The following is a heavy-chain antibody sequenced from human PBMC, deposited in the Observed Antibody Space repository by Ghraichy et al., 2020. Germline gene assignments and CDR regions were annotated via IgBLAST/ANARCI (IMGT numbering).Heavy chain of an antibody. Sequence: ASVKVSCKASGYTFTSYGISWVRQAPGQGLEWMGWISAYNGNTNYAQKLQGRVTMTTDTSTSTAYMELRSLRSDDTAAYYCARDRTYRWSAGYWGQGTLVTVSS. CDR2: ISAYNGNT. V-gene: IGHV1-18*04. CDR1: GYTFTSYG. J-gene: IGHJ4*02. CDR3: ARDRTYRWSAGY. D-gene: IGHD3-3*01.